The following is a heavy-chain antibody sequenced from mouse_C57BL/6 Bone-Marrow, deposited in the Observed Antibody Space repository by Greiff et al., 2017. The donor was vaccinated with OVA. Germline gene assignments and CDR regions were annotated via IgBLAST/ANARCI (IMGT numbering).Heavy chain of an antibody. Sequence: VQLQQPGTELVKPGASVKLSCKASGYTFTSYWMHWVKQRPGQGLEWIGNINPSNGGTNYNEKFKSKATLTVDKSSSTAYMQLSSLTSEDSAVYYCARSGFYYSNYVWFAYWGQGTLVTVSA. CDR1: GYTFTSYW. J-gene: IGHJ3*01. D-gene: IGHD2-5*01. CDR3: ARSGFYYSNYVWFAY. V-gene: IGHV1-53*01. CDR2: INPSNGGT.